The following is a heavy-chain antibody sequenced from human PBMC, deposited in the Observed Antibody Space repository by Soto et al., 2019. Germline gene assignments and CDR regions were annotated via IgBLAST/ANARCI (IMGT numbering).Heavy chain of an antibody. D-gene: IGHD2-15*01. CDR3: ATKSGYGSTGSCFATFDY. V-gene: IGHV4-39*01. CDR2: LYYSGST. J-gene: IGHJ4*02. Sequence: QLQLQESGPGLVKPSETLSLTCTVSGDSVSSSNYYWGWIRQPPGKGLEWIGSLYYSGSTYYSPSLKSRVTISVDTSENQFSLKLKSVTAADTAVYYCATKSGYGSTGSCFATFDYWGQGTLVTVSS. CDR1: GDSVSSSNYY.